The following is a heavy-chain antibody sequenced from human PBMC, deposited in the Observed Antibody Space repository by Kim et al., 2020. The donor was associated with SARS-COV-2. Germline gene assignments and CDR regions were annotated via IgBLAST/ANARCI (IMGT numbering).Heavy chain of an antibody. V-gene: IGHV4-59*13. CDR1: GGSISSYY. D-gene: IGHD4-17*01. J-gene: IGHJ5*02. Sequence: SETLSLTCTVSGGSISSYYWSWIRQPPGKGLEWIGYIYYSGSTNYNPSLKSRVTISVDTSKNQFSLKLSSVTAADTAVYYCARDPYGRRWFDPWGQGTLVTVSS. CDR3: ARDPYGRRWFDP. CDR2: IYYSGST.